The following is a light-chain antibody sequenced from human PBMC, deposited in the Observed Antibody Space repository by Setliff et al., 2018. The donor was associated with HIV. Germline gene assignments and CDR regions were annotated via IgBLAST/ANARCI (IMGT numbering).Light chain of an antibody. CDR1: SGHSSYA. CDR3: QTWGTGIPI. CDR2: INSDGSH. Sequence: QPVLTQSPSASASLGASVKLTCTLSSGHSSYAIAWHQQQPEKGPRYLMKINSDGSHSKGDGIPDRFSGSSSGAERDLTISSLQSEDEADYYCQTWGTGIPIFGGGTKVTVL. J-gene: IGLJ2*01. V-gene: IGLV4-69*01.